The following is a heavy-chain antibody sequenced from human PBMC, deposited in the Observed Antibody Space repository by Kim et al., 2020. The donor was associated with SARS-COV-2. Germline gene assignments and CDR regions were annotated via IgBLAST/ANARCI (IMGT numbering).Heavy chain of an antibody. Sequence: GGSLRLSCTASGFTFGDYAMSWVRQAPGKGLEWVGFIRSKAYGGTTEYAASVKGRFTISRDDSKSIAYLQMNSLKTEDTAVYYCTRDYPYYVCSDYWGQGTLVTVSS. J-gene: IGHJ4*02. D-gene: IGHD3-10*02. CDR2: IRSKAYGGTT. CDR3: TRDYPYYVCSDY. CDR1: GFTFGDYA. V-gene: IGHV3-49*04.